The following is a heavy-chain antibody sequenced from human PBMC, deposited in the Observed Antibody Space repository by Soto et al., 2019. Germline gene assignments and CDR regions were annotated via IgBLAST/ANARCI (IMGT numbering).Heavy chain of an antibody. J-gene: IGHJ5*02. CDR3: ARDMYSSDYFVKWFEP. CDR2: ISHDGINK. V-gene: IGHV3-30-3*01. CDR1: GFSFSSYA. D-gene: IGHD6-19*01. Sequence: VRLVESGGGVVQPGRSLRLSCTASGFSFSSYAMYWFRQPPGKGLEWVAVISHDGINKHYADSVKGRVTVSRDNSNHSLDLQLNSLRGEDTARYYCARDMYSSDYFVKWFEPWGQGTLVTVSS.